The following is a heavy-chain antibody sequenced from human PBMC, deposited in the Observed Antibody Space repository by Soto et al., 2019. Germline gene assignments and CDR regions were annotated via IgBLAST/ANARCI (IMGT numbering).Heavy chain of an antibody. Sequence: QVQLQESGSGLMKPSQTLSLTCAVSGGSISSGGYSWSWIRQPPGKGLEWVGNIYHSGSTYYNPSLQSRVTSSVDKSRNQFSLKLTSVTAADTAVYYCARTQWDYDVLTGRLWGAFNIWGQGTMVTVSS. CDR1: GGSISSGGYS. V-gene: IGHV4-30-2*01. J-gene: IGHJ3*02. CDR2: IYHSGST. CDR3: ARTQWDYDVLTGRLWGAFNI. D-gene: IGHD3-9*01.